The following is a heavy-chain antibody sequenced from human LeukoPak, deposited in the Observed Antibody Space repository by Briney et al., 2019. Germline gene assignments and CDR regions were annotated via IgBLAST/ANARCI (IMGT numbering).Heavy chain of an antibody. CDR2: FSYDGINR. J-gene: IGHJ4*02. V-gene: IGHV3-30*18. CDR1: GFTFSRCG. D-gene: IGHD6-19*01. CDR3: VKEQESGRYRTSDY. Sequence: PGRSLRLSCAASGFTFSRCGMHWVRQAPGKGLEWLAVFSYDGINRYYRDSVKGRFTISRDNSKNTLYLQMNSLRDEDTGIYYCVKEQESGRYRTSDYWGQGTLVTVSS.